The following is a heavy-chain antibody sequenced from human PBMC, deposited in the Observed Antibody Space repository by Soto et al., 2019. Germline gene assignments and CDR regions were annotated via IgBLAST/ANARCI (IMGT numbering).Heavy chain of an antibody. V-gene: IGHV4-30-4*01. CDR2: IYYSGST. J-gene: IGHJ6*02. Sequence: PSETLSLTCTVSGGSISSGDYYWSWIRQPPGKGLEWIGYIYYSGSTYYNPSLKSRVTISVDTSKNQFSLKLSSVTAADTAVYYCARAAHEDCSGGSCYPIGYYYGMDVWGQGTTVTAP. CDR1: GGSISSGDYY. CDR3: ARAAHEDCSGGSCYPIGYYYGMDV. D-gene: IGHD2-15*01.